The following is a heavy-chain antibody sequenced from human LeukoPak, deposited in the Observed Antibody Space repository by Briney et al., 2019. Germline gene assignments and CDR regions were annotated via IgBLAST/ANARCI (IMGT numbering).Heavy chain of an antibody. Sequence: SETLSLTCTVSGGSFSNKYWSWIRQPPGKGLEWIGYIYYSGSTNYNPSLKSRLTISLDTSKKQFSLKLSSVTAADTAVYYCAKGGRTWFDPWGQGTLVTVPS. D-gene: IGHD1-26*01. CDR2: IYYSGST. CDR1: GGSFSNKY. V-gene: IGHV4-59*13. J-gene: IGHJ5*02. CDR3: AKGGRTWFDP.